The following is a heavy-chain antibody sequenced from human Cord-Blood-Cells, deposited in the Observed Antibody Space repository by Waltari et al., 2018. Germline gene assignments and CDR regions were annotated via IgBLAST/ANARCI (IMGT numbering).Heavy chain of an antibody. Sequence: EVQLVQSGAEVKKHGESLTLSCKGSGSSFTRYWIAWVRQMPGKGLEWMGIIYPGDSDTRYSPSFQGQVTISADKSISTAYLQWSSLKASDTAMYYCAAFPPPANSDAFDIWGQGTMVTVSS. CDR2: IYPGDSDT. CDR1: GSSFTRYW. CDR3: AAFPPPANSDAFDI. D-gene: IGHD6-25*01. J-gene: IGHJ3*02. V-gene: IGHV5-51*01.